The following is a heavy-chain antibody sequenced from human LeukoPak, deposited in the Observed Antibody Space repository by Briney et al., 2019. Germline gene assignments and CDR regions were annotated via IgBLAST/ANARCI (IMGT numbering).Heavy chain of an antibody. D-gene: IGHD3-16*01. Sequence: ASVKVSCKASGYTFTGYYMHWVRQAPGQGLEWMGWINPNSGGTNYAQKFQGRVTMTRDTAISTAYMELSRLRSDDKAVYYCAREAPRGRLETYFCQWGQGTLVTVSS. J-gene: IGHJ4*02. CDR1: GYTFTGYY. CDR2: INPNSGGT. V-gene: IGHV1-2*02. CDR3: AREAPRGRLETYFCQ.